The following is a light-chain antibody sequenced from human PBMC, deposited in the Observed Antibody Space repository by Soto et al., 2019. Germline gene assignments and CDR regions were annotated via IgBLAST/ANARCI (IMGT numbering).Light chain of an antibody. CDR2: DVS. J-gene: IGLJ2*01. CDR3: CSYAGSDTLV. Sequence: QSALTQPRSVSGSPGQSVTISCTGTSSDVGAYEYVSWYQHHPGQSPKLMIYDVSKRLSGVPDRFSGSKSGNTASLTISGLQAEDESDYYCCSYAGSDTLVFGGGTKLTVL. CDR1: SSDVGAYEY. V-gene: IGLV2-11*01.